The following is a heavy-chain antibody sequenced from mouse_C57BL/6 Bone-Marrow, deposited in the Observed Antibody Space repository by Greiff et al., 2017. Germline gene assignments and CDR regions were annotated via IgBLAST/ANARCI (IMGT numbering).Heavy chain of an antibody. V-gene: IGHV6-6*01. CDR2: IRNKANNHAT. D-gene: IGHD1-1*01. Sequence: ESGGGLVQPGGSMKLSCAASGFTFSDAWMDWVRQSPEQGLEWVAEIRNKANNHATYYAESVKGRFTISRDDSKSSVYLQMNSLRAEDTGIYYCTGDYGSSGDYFDYWGQGTTLTVSS. J-gene: IGHJ2*01. CDR1: GFTFSDAW. CDR3: TGDYGSSGDYFDY.